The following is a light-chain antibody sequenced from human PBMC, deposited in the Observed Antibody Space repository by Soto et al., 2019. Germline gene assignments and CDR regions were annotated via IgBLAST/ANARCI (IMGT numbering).Light chain of an antibody. V-gene: IGKV3-15*01. CDR1: QSVSSD. CDR2: GAS. CDR3: QQYDNWPPT. J-gene: IGKJ1*01. Sequence: EIVLTQSPATLSFSPGERATLSCRASQSVSSDLAWYQQKPGQAPRLLIYGASTRATDIPARFSGSGSGTEFTLTISSLQSEDFAVYYCQQYDNWPPTFGQGTKVDIK.